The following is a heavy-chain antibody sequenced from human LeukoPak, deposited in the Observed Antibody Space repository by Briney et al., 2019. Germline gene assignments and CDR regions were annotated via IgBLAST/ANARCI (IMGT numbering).Heavy chain of an antibody. CDR2: ISGYNGNT. D-gene: IGHD2-2*01. J-gene: IGHJ4*02. CDR3: ARRGYCSSSTCSFDF. Sequence: ASVKVSCKASGYTFTGYYMRWVRQAPGQGLEWMGWISGYNGNTNYAQKFQGRVTMTTDTSTSTAYMELSSLRSDDTAIYYCARRGYCSSSTCSFDFWGQGALVTVSS. V-gene: IGHV1-18*04. CDR1: GYTFTGYY.